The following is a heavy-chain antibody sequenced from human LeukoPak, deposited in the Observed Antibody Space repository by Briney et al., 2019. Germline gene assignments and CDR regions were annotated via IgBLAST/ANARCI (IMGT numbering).Heavy chain of an antibody. CDR1: GYTFTGCF. V-gene: IGHV1-46*01. Sequence: ASVKVSCKASGYTFTGCFMHWVRQAPGQGLEWMGVISPSGGSTTYAQKFQGRVTLTRDTATSTVYMELSSLRSEDTAVYFCARDRPTEWSYYFWVDPWGQGTLVTVAS. CDR2: ISPSGGST. CDR3: ARDRPTEWSYYFWVDP. J-gene: IGHJ5*02. D-gene: IGHD3-10*01.